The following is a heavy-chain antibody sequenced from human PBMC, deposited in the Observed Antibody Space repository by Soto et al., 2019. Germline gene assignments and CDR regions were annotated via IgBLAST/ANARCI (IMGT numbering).Heavy chain of an antibody. CDR1: GGSISSYY. CDR2: IYYSGST. CDR3: ARDLDYYDSSGRRIWYFDL. J-gene: IGHJ2*01. D-gene: IGHD3-22*01. V-gene: IGHV4-59*01. Sequence: LSLTCTVSGGSISSYYWSWIRQPPGKGLEWIGYIYYSGSTNYNPSLKSRVTISVDTSKNQFSLKLSSVTAADTAVYYCARDLDYYDSSGRRIWYFDLWGRGTLVTVSS.